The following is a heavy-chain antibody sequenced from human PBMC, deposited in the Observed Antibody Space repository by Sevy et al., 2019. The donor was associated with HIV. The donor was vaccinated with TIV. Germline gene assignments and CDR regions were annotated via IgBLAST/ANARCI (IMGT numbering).Heavy chain of an antibody. CDR3: ARDTDRENYYDSSGYYPRNPFDY. Sequence: GGSLRLSCAASGFTFDDYGMSWVRQAPGKGLEWVSGINWNGGSTGYADSVKGGFTISRDNAKNSLYLQMNSLRAEETALYYCARDTDRENYYDSSGYYPRNPFDYWGQGTLVTVSS. CDR1: GFTFDDYG. J-gene: IGHJ4*02. V-gene: IGHV3-20*04. CDR2: INWNGGST. D-gene: IGHD3-22*01.